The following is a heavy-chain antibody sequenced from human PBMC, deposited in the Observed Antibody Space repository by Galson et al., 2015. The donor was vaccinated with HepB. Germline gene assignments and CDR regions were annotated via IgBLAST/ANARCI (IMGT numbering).Heavy chain of an antibody. V-gene: IGHV3-30-3*01. Sequence: LRLSCAASGFTFSSYAMHWVRQAPGKGLEWVAVISYDGSNKYYADSVKGRFTISRDNSKNTQYLQMSSLRAEDTAVYYCARGCCSSTSCGDGSMDVWGKGTTVTVSS. D-gene: IGHD2-2*01. J-gene: IGHJ6*03. CDR3: ARGCCSSTSCGDGSMDV. CDR1: GFTFSSYA. CDR2: ISYDGSNK.